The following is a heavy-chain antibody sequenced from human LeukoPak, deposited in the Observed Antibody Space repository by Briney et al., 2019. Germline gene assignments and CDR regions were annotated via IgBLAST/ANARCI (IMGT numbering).Heavy chain of an antibody. CDR2: IRNKAYGGTA. CDR3: TREKRYFDWFQADY. J-gene: IGHJ4*02. Sequence: GGSLRLSCTASGFTFSDYAMSWFRQAPGKGREGVGFIRNKAYGGTAEYAASVKGRFTVSRDDSKTIAYLQMNSLKTEDTAVYYCTREKRYFDWFQADYWGQGTLVTVSS. CDR1: GFTFSDYA. D-gene: IGHD3-9*01. V-gene: IGHV3-49*03.